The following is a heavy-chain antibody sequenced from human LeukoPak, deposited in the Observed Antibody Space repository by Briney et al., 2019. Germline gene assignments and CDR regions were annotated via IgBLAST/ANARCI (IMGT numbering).Heavy chain of an antibody. CDR3: ASTVLEVVITTSFGYFQH. CDR1: GGSISSSSYY. Sequence: PSETLSLTCTVSGGSISSSSYYWGWIRQPPGKGLEWIGSIYYSGSTYYNPSLKSRVTISVDTSKNQFSLKLSSVTAADTAVYYCASTVLEVVITTSFGYFQHWGQGTLVTVSS. D-gene: IGHD3-22*01. V-gene: IGHV4-39*07. J-gene: IGHJ1*01. CDR2: IYYSGST.